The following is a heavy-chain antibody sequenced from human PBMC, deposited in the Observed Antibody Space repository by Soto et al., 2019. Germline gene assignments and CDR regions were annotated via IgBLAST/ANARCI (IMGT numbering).Heavy chain of an antibody. V-gene: IGHV1-2*02. J-gene: IGHJ5*02. CDR2: INPNSGGT. CDR1: GYTFTGYY. D-gene: IGHD2-2*01. CDR3: ARDHGYCSSTGCYCWFDP. Sequence: ASVKVSCKASGYTFTGYYMHWVRQAPGQGLEWMGWINPNSGGTNYAQKFQGRVTMTRDTSISTAYMELSRLRSDDTAVYYCARDHGYCSSTGCYCWFDPWGQGTLVTVSS.